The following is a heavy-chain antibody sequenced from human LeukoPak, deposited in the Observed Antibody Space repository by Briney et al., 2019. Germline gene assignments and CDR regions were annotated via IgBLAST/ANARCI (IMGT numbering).Heavy chain of an antibody. V-gene: IGHV4-4*07. CDR3: ARDRGLDGSDQLDS. J-gene: IGHJ5*01. CDR2: INSNGDT. CDR1: GGSISSYH. Sequence: TSETLSLTCTVSGGSISSYHWIWIRQPAGKGLEWIGRINSNGDTVYNPSLKSRATMSLDMTNNQFSLKLSSVTAADTAVDYCARDRGLDGSDQLDSWGPGTLVTVSS. D-gene: IGHD3-10*01.